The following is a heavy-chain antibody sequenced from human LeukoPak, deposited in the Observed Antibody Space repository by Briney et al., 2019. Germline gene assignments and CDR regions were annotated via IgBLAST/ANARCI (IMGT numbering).Heavy chain of an antibody. CDR3: AKDRSRSYDFWSGYPAPFDY. CDR1: GFTFSSYA. Sequence: GGSLRLSCAASGFTFSSYAMSWVRQAPGKGLEWVSAISGSGGSTYYADSVKGRFTISRDNSKNTLYLQMNSLRAEDTAVYYCAKDRSRSYDFWSGYPAPFDYWGQGTLVTVSS. V-gene: IGHV3-23*01. J-gene: IGHJ4*02. CDR2: ISGSGGST. D-gene: IGHD3-3*01.